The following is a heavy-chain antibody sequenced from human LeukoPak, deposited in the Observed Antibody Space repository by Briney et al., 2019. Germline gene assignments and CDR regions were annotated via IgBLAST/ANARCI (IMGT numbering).Heavy chain of an antibody. CDR1: GFTFSSYA. D-gene: IGHD2-2*01. J-gene: IGHJ4*02. CDR2: IGGSGGST. V-gene: IGHV3-23*01. Sequence: GGSLRLSCAASGFTFSSYAMSWVRQAPGKGLEWVSAIGGSGGSTYYADSVKGRFTISRDNSKNTLYLQMNSLRAEDTAVYYCANDIVVVPAARGPRDYFDYWGQGTLVTVSS. CDR3: ANDIVVVPAARGPRDYFDY.